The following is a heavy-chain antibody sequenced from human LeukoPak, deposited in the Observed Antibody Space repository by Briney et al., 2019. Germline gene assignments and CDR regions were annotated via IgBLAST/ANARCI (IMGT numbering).Heavy chain of an antibody. CDR2: IREDASGE. CDR1: GFTFNRHW. D-gene: IGHD4-17*01. CDR3: AKGMGVRSPLGP. Sequence: PGGSLRLSCAASGFTFNRHWMTWVRQAPGKGLEWVANIREDASGEYYVDSVKGRFTISRDNSKNTLYLQINSLRAEDTAIYYCAKGMGVRSPLGPWGQGTLVTVSS. J-gene: IGHJ5*02. V-gene: IGHV3-7*03.